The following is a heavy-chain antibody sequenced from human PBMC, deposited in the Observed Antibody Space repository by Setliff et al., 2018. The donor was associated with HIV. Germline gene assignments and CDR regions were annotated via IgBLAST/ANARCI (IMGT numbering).Heavy chain of an antibody. CDR2: ISGSGTST. J-gene: IGHJ3*02. Sequence: PGGSLRLSCAASGFTFRSYAMSWVRQAPGKGLEWVSGISGSGTSTYYADSVKGRFTISRDNSKNTLYLQMNSLRAEDTAVYYCAKSTGTSHASFSFEIWGQGTTVTVSS. D-gene: IGHD3-3*01. V-gene: IGHV3-23*01. CDR1: GFTFRSYA. CDR3: AKSTGTSHASFSFEI.